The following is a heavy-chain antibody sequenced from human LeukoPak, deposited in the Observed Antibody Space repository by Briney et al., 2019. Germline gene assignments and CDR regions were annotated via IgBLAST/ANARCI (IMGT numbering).Heavy chain of an antibody. CDR2: ISGSGGST. CDR1: GFTFSSYA. V-gene: IGHV3-23*01. CDR3: AKDLQAQYCSSTSCYAWGY. J-gene: IGHJ4*02. Sequence: GGSLRLSCAASGFTFSSYAMSWVRLAPGKGLEWVLAISGSGGSTYYADCVEGWFTISRDNSKNTLYLQMNSLRAEDTAVYYCAKDLQAQYCSSTSCYAWGYWGQGTLVTVSS. D-gene: IGHD2-2*01.